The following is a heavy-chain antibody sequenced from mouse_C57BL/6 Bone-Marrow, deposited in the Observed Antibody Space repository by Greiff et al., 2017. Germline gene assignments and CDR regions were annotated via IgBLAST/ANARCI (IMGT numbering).Heavy chain of an antibody. CDR3: ARLGYKDAMDY. Sequence: EVQLVAPGGGLVQPGGSLKLSCAASGFTFSDYGMAWVRQAPRQGPEWVAFISNLAYSIYYADTVPGRFTISREKAKNTLDLERISLRSDDTAMYYCARLGYKDAMDYWGQGTSVTGAS. V-gene: IGHV5-15*01. CDR1: GFTFSDYG. CDR2: ISNLAYSI. D-gene: IGHD3-1*01. J-gene: IGHJ4*01.